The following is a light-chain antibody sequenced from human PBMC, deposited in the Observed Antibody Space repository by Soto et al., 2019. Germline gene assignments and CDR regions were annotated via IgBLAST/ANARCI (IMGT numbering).Light chain of an antibody. CDR1: QSINSW. CDR2: KAS. Sequence: DIQMTQSPSTLSASVGDRVTITCRASQSINSWLAWYQQKPGKAPKLLIYKASSLESGVPSRFSGSGSGTDFTFTISSLQPEDIATYYCQQYDNLPITFGQGTRLEIK. CDR3: QQYDNLPIT. J-gene: IGKJ5*01. V-gene: IGKV1-5*03.